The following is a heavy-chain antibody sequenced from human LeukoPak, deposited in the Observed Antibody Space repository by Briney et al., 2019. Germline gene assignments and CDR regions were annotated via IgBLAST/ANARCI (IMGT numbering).Heavy chain of an antibody. CDR2: INPNSGGT. CDR1: GYTFTGYY. J-gene: IGHJ5*02. CDR3: ATAITMVRYNWFDP. V-gene: IGHV1-2*02. Sequence: ASVKVSCKASGYTFTGYYMHWVRQAPGQGLEWMGWINPNSGGTNYAQKFQGRVTMTRDTSISTAYMELSRLRSDDTAVYYCATAITMVRYNWFDPWGQGTLVTVSS. D-gene: IGHD3-10*01.